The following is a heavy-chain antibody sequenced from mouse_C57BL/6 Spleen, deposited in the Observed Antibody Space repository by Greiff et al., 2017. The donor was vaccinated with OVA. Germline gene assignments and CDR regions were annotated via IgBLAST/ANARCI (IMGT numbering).Heavy chain of an antibody. CDR1: GYTFTSYW. J-gene: IGHJ2*01. CDR3: TSLYYGYFDY. CDR2: IDPSDSET. V-gene: IGHV1-52*01. D-gene: IGHD2-1*01. Sequence: QVQLQQPGAELVRPGSSVKLSCKASGYTFTSYWMHWVKQRPIQGLEWIGNIDPSDSETHYNQKFKDKATLTVDKSSSTAYMELRSLTSEDSAVYYCTSLYYGYFDYWGQGTTLTVSS.